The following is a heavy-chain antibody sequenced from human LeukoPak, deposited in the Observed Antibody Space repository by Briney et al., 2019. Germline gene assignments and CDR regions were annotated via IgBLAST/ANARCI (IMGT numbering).Heavy chain of an antibody. CDR2: INHSGST. CDR1: GGSFSGYY. J-gene: IGHJ4*02. Sequence: NPSETLSLTCAVYGGSFSGYYWSWIRQPPGKGLEWIGEINHSGSTNYNASLKSRVTMSVDTSKNQFSLKLSFVTAADTAVYYCAREVLARDGSLGRPFDYWGQGTLVTVFS. D-gene: IGHD5-24*01. V-gene: IGHV4-34*01. CDR3: AREVLARDGSLGRPFDY.